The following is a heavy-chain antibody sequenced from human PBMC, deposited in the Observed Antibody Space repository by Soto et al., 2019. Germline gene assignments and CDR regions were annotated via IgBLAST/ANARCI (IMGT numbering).Heavy chain of an antibody. CDR3: AKGSAVRPWSFDP. CDR1: GFTFSSYS. CDR2: VGGSDPNS. J-gene: IGHJ2*01. V-gene: IGHV3-23*01. D-gene: IGHD3-3*01. Sequence: EVQLLESGGGLVQPGGSLRLSCAVSGFTFSSYSMRWVRRAPGKGLEWVSAVGGSDPNSYYADSVKGRVTISRVIAKKALYLRTNSLRDEATPLFCRAKGSAVRPWSFDPWGRGKVVTVPS.